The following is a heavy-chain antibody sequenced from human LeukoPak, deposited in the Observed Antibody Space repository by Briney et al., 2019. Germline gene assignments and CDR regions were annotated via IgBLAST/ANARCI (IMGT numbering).Heavy chain of an antibody. J-gene: IGHJ4*02. D-gene: IGHD6-13*01. Sequence: GGSLRLSCAASGFTFSSYGMHWVRQAPGKGLEWVAFIRYDGSNKYYADSVKGRFTISRDNSKNTLYLQMNSLRAEDTALYYCAKELVAAAGSDYWGQGTLVTVSS. V-gene: IGHV3-30*02. CDR1: GFTFSSYG. CDR3: AKELVAAAGSDY. CDR2: IRYDGSNK.